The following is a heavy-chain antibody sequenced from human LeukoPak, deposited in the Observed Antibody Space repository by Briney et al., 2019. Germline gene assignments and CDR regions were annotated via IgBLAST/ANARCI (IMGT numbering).Heavy chain of an antibody. Sequence: ASVKVSCKASGYTFTSYYMHWVRQAPGQGPEWMGIINPSGGSTSYAQKSQGRVTMTRDTSTSTVYMELSSLRSEDTAVYYCATLTSQRVGDTGDYWGQGTLVTVSS. J-gene: IGHJ4*02. V-gene: IGHV1-46*01. CDR3: ATLTSQRVGDTGDY. CDR2: INPSGGST. D-gene: IGHD1-26*01. CDR1: GYTFTSYY.